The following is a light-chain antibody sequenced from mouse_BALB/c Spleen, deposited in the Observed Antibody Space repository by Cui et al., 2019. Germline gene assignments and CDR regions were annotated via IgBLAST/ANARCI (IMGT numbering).Light chain of an antibody. CDR3: QQWSSYPLT. Sequence: QIVLTQSPAIMSASPGEKVTMTCSASSSVSYMYWYQQKPGSSPRLLIYDTSNLASGVPVRFSGSGSGTSYSLTISRMEAEDAATCYCQQWSSYPLTFGAGTKLELK. CDR2: DTS. J-gene: IGKJ5*01. V-gene: IGKV4-55*01. CDR1: SSVSY.